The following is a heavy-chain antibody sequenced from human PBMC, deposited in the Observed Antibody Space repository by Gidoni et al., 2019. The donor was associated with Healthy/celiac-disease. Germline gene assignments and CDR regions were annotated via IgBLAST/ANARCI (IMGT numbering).Heavy chain of an antibody. CDR3: AKGAPRSHRSASEAAADTDY. CDR2: ISGSGGST. Sequence: EVQLLESGGGLVQPGGSLRLSCAASGFTFSSYAMSWVRQAPGKGLEWVSAISGSGGSTYYADSVKGRFTISRDNSKNTLYLQMNSLRAEDTAVYYCAKGAPRSHRSASEAAADTDYWGQGTLVTVSS. V-gene: IGHV3-23*01. J-gene: IGHJ4*02. D-gene: IGHD2-15*01. CDR1: GFTFSSYA.